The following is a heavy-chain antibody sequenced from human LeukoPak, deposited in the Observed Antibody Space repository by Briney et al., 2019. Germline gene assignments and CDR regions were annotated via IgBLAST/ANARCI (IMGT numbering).Heavy chain of an antibody. CDR1: GFTFSSYA. V-gene: IGHV3-23*01. D-gene: IGHD3-3*01. CDR3: AKDSRPFWGGSNWFDP. J-gene: IGHJ5*02. Sequence: PGGSLRLSCAASGFTFSSYAMSWVRQAPGKGLGWVSAISGSGGSTYYADSVKGRFTISRDNSKNTLYLQMNSLRAEDTAVYYCAKDSRPFWGGSNWFDPWGQGTLVTVSS. CDR2: ISGSGGST.